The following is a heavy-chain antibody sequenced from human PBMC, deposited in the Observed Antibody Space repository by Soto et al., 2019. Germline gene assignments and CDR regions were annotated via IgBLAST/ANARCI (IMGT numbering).Heavy chain of an antibody. CDR3: ARGYYDFWSGYSKGWFDP. D-gene: IGHD3-3*01. V-gene: IGHV4-59*01. Sequence: TTSETLSLTCTVSGGSISSYYWSWIRQPPGKGLEWIGYIYYSGSTNYNPSLKSRVTISVDTSKNQFSLKLSSVTAAHTAVYYCARGYYDFWSGYSKGWFDPWGQGTLVTVSS. CDR2: IYYSGST. J-gene: IGHJ5*02. CDR1: GGSISSYY.